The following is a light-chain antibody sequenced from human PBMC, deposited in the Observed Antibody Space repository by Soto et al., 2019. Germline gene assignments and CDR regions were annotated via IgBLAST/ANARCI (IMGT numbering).Light chain of an antibody. Sequence: AIRMTQSPSSFSASTGDRVTITCRASQGISSYLAWYQQKPGKAPKLLIYAASTLQNGVPSSFSGSGSGTDFTLTISCLQSEDFATYYCQQYYSYPLTFGGGTKVEIK. CDR2: AAS. CDR3: QQYYSYPLT. V-gene: IGKV1-8*01. CDR1: QGISSY. J-gene: IGKJ4*01.